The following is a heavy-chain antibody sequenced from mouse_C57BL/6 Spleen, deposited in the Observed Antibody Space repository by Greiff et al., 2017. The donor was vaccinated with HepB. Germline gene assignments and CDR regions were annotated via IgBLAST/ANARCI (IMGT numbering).Heavy chain of an antibody. CDR3: ASPHYYGSSYYAMDY. V-gene: IGHV1-82*01. J-gene: IGHJ4*01. Sequence: QVQLQQSGPELVKPGASVKISCKASGYAFSSSWMNWVKQRPGKGLEWIGRIYPGDGDTNYNGKFKGKATLTADKSYSTADMQLSSRTSEDSAVYFCASPHYYGSSYYAMDYWGQGTSVTVSS. CDR2: IYPGDGDT. CDR1: GYAFSSSW. D-gene: IGHD1-1*01.